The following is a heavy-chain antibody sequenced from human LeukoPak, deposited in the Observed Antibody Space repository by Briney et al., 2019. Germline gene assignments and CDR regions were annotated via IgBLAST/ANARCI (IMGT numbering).Heavy chain of an antibody. CDR2: ISSSGSTI. CDR3: ARDQPYPGYGYFDY. D-gene: IGHD5-18*01. Sequence: GGSLRLSCAASGFTFSSYEMNWVRQAPGKGLEWVSYISSSGSTIYYTDSVKGRFTISRDNAKNSLYLQMNSLRAEDTAVYYCARDQPYPGYGYFDYWGQGTLVTVSS. CDR1: GFTFSSYE. V-gene: IGHV3-48*03. J-gene: IGHJ4*02.